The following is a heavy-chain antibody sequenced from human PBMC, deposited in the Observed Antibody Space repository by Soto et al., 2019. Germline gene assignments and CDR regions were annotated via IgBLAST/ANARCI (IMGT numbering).Heavy chain of an antibody. CDR2: VHSGGST. D-gene: IGHD6-13*01. V-gene: IGHV3-53*02. CDR3: ARDQKVAAAGIGSDFDY. J-gene: IGHJ4*02. CDR1: GFTVSSNY. Sequence: EVQLVETGGGLIQPEGSLRLTCVVSGFTVSSNYMSWVRQAPGRGLEWVSVVHSGGSTYYADSVKGRFTISRDNSKNTLYLQMNRLRAEDTAVYYCARDQKVAAAGIGSDFDYWGQGTLVTVSS.